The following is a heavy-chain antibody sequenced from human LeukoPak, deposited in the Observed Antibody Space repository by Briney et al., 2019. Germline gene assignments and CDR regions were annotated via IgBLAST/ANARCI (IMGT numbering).Heavy chain of an antibody. CDR3: TRGLSPPTSGWRHYYYYMDV. V-gene: IGHV1-69*05. J-gene: IGHJ6*03. CDR1: GGTFSSYA. CDR2: IIPIFGTA. Sequence: SVKVSCKASGGTFSSYAISWVRQAPGQGLEWMGRIIPIFGTANYAQKFQGRVTITTDESTSTAYMELSSLRSEDTAVYYCTRGLSPPTSGWRHYYYYMDVWGKGTTVTVSS. D-gene: IGHD5-24*01.